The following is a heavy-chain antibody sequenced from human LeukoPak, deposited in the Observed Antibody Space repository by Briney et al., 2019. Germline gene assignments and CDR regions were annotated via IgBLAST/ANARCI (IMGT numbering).Heavy chain of an antibody. CDR1: GYTFTSYD. D-gene: IGHD2-2*01. Sequence: GASVKVSCKASGYTFTSYDINWVRQATGQGLEWMGWMNPNSGNTGYAQKFQGRVTITRNTSISTAYMELSSLRSEDTAVYYCARGKDTYCSSTSCLENWFDPWGQGTLVTVSS. V-gene: IGHV1-8*03. J-gene: IGHJ5*02. CDR2: MNPNSGNT. CDR3: ARGKDTYCSSTSCLENWFDP.